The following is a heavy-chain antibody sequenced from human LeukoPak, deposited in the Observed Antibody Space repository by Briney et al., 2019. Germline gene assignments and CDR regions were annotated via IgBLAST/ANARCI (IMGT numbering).Heavy chain of an antibody. CDR2: IYFSENT. CDR3: ARSSSDYDFWSR. Sequence: SETLSLTFIVSGGSISSGNFYWGWIRQPPGKGLEWIGSIYFSENTYYNPSLKSRVTISVDTSKNHFSLTLNSVTAADTAVYYCARSSSDYDFWSRWGQGTLVTVSS. V-gene: IGHV4-39*02. CDR1: GGSISSGNFY. D-gene: IGHD3-3*01. J-gene: IGHJ4*02.